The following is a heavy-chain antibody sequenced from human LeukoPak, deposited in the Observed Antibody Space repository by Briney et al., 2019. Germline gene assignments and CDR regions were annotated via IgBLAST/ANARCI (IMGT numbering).Heavy chain of an antibody. Sequence: GGSLRLSCAASGFTFNSYWMNWVRQAPGKGLEWVANIKEDGSEKYYVDSVKGRFTISRDNAKNSLSLQMNSLRAEDTAVYYCARGRDPAYWGQGTLVTVSS. CDR2: IKEDGSEK. CDR3: ARGRDPAY. V-gene: IGHV3-7*01. CDR1: GFTFNSYW. J-gene: IGHJ4*02.